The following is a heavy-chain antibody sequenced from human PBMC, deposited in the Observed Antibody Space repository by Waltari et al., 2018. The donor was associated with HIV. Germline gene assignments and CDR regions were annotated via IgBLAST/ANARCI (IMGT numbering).Heavy chain of an antibody. CDR2: IYYRGNT. CDR3: ARGGVGATTNWLDP. Sequence: QVQLQESGPGLVKPSQPLSLTCTVSGGSISRSGSYWSWIRQRPGKGLEWIGSIYYRGNTYYNPSLKSLLTISLDTSKNHFSLRLNSVTAADTAVYCARGGVGATTNWLDPWGQGTLVTVSS. V-gene: IGHV4-31*01. J-gene: IGHJ5*02. CDR1: GGSISRSGSY. D-gene: IGHD1-26*01.